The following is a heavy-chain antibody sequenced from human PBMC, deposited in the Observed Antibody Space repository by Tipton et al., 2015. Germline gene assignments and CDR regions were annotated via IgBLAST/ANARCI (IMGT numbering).Heavy chain of an antibody. CDR2: IYHSGSA. Sequence: TLSLTCTVSGGSVSSGSYYWSWIRQPPGKGLEWIGFIYHSGSATYNPTLKSRVTISVDTSKNQFSLKLSSVTAADTAVYYCARLRETYGSDSDNWFDPWGQGTLVTVSS. V-gene: IGHV4-61*01. CDR1: GGSVSSGSYY. CDR3: ARLRETYGSDSDNWFDP. D-gene: IGHD3-10*01. J-gene: IGHJ5*02.